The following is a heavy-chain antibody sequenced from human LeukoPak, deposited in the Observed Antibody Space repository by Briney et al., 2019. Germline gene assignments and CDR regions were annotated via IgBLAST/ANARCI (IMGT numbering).Heavy chain of an antibody. CDR3: ARGVGIPAAGSDY. CDR2: ISSSSTYI. J-gene: IGHJ4*02. D-gene: IGHD2-2*01. V-gene: IGHV3-21*01. Sequence: GGSLRLSCAASGFTFSTYTMNWVRQAPGKGLEWVSSISSSSTYIYYADSVKGRFAISRDNAKNSLYLQMNSLRAEDTAVYYCARGVGIPAAGSDYWGQGTLVTVSS. CDR1: GFTFSTYT.